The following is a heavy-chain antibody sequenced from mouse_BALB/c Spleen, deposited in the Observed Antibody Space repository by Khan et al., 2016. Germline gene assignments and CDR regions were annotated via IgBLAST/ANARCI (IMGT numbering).Heavy chain of an antibody. CDR3: VRELGFAY. CDR1: GFTFNTNA. CDR2: IRSKSNNYAT. J-gene: IGHJ3*01. D-gene: IGHD4-1*01. V-gene: IGHV10S3*01. Sequence: EVQLLETGGGLVQPKGSLKLSCAASGFTFNTNAMNWVRQAPGKGLEWVARIRSKSNNYATYYADSVKDRFTISRDDSQSMLYLQMNNLKTEDTAMYYCVRELGFAYWGQGTLVTVS.